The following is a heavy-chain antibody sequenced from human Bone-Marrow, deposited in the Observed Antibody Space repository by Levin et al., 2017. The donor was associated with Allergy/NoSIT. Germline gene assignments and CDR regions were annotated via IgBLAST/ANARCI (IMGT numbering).Heavy chain of an antibody. V-gene: IGHV4-30-4*01. J-gene: IGHJ6*02. Sequence: LRLSCTVSGVSINSGDYYWSWIRQPPGKGLEFIGYMYYSVGTFYTPSLNSRVTISMNTSKNQLSLNLTSVTAADTAVYYCVRQGTIYYYGMDVWGRGTTVSVSS. D-gene: IGHD3-10*01. CDR1: GVSINSGDYY. CDR2: MYYSVGT. CDR3: VRQGTIYYYGMDV.